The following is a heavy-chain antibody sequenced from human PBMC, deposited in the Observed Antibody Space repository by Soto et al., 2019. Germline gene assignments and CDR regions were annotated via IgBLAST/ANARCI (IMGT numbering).Heavy chain of an antibody. CDR3: ARIIPDSSSYYCDH. CDR2: IRKKVNGYTT. V-gene: IGHV3-72*01. D-gene: IGHD3-22*01. Sequence: GGSLRLSCAASGFSFSDHYIDWVRQAPWKGLEWVGRIRKKVNGYTTEYAASVKGRFTISRDDSKNSLYLQMNSLNTEDTAVYYCARIIPDSSSYYCDHGGQGTMATVPS. J-gene: IGHJ5*02. CDR1: GFSFSDHY.